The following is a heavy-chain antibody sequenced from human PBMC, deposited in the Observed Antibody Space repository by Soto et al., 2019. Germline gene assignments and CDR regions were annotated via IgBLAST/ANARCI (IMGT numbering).Heavy chain of an antibody. CDR2: INPSGGGT. CDR1: GYSFTSYS. D-gene: IGHD3-22*01. J-gene: IGHJ4*02. CDR3: VREGFGSGYYFFDF. Sequence: QVQLVQSGAEVKKPGASVKVSCKATGYSFTSYSVHWVRQAPGQGLEWMGIINPSGGGTSYAQKCQGRVTMTRDTSTSTVYMELSSLRSEDTAVYYCVREGFGSGYYFFDFWGQGTLVTVSS. V-gene: IGHV1-46*01.